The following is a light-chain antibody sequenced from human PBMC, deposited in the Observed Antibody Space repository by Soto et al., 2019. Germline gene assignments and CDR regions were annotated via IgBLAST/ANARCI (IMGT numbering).Light chain of an antibody. V-gene: IGLV2-14*01. J-gene: IGLJ1*01. CDR2: DVS. CDR1: SSDVGAYNY. CDR3: NSFTTSGTYV. Sequence: QSALTQPASVSGSPGQSIAISCTGTSSDVGAYNYVSWYQQYPGKAPKLMIFDVSYRPSGVSNRFSGSKSGNTASLTISGLQAEDEADYYCNSFTTSGTYVFGTGTKLTVL.